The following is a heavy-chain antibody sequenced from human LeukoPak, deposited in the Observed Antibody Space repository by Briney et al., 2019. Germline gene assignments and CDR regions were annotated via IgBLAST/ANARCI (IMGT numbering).Heavy chain of an antibody. CDR1: GFTFSDYY. CDR3: ARAPRLSDY. CDR2: ISNSGDTM. J-gene: IGHJ4*02. D-gene: IGHD6-25*01. V-gene: IGHV3-11*01. Sequence: GGSLRLSCAASGFTFSDYYMSWIRQAPGEGLEWVSYISNSGDTMYYADSVKGRFTISRDNAQNSLYLQMNSLGAEDTAVYYCARAPRLSDYWGQGTLVTVSS.